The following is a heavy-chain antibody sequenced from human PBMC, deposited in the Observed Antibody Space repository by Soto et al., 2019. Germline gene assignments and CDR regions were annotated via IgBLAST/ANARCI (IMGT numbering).Heavy chain of an antibody. CDR1: GGSFSNYA. D-gene: IGHD3-22*01. Sequence: QVQLVQSGAEVKKPGSSVKVSCKVSGGSFSNYAISWVRQAPGQGLEWMGGIIPIFGSATYAQRFQGRVTITADESTRKAYMELSSLRSEDTAVYYCARDPRNYYDSSGFSNGDYWGQGTLVTVSS. CDR2: IIPIFGSA. V-gene: IGHV1-69*12. CDR3: ARDPRNYYDSSGFSNGDY. J-gene: IGHJ4*02.